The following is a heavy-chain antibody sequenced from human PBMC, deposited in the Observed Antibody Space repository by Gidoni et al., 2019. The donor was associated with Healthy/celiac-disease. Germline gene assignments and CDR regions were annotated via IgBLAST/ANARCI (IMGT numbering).Heavy chain of an antibody. J-gene: IGHJ6*02. CDR1: GYSFTSYW. CDR3: AKSTMTTLGYYGMDV. CDR2: IYPRDSDT. V-gene: IGHV5-51*01. Sequence: EVELVQSGAEVKKPGDSLTISCKGSGYSFTSYWIAWVRQMPGKGLECMGIIYPRDSDTRYSPSFKGQVTSSVDKSVDTAYLQWSSLKASDTAIYYCAKSTMTTLGYYGMDVWGQGTTVSVSS. D-gene: IGHD4-17*01.